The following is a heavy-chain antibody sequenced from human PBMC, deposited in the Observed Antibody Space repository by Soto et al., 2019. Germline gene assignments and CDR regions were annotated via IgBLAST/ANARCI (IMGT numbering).Heavy chain of an antibody. CDR3: AHSGDSSGDYYRPDDVQH. D-gene: IGHD3-22*01. J-gene: IGHJ1*01. CDR2: IYWNDDK. V-gene: IGHV2-5*01. CDR1: GFSFTTSGVG. Sequence: QITLKESGPTLVKPTQTLTLTCTFSGFSFTTSGVGVGWIRQPPGKALEWLALIYWNDDKRYSPSLKRRLSITKNTSKHQVVQTMTNLDPVDTGTYYGAHSGDSSGDYYRPDDVQHWGQGSLVTVSS.